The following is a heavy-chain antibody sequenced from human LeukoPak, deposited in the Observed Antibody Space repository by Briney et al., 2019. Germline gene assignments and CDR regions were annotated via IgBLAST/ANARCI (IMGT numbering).Heavy chain of an antibody. CDR1: GFTFSSYA. CDR3: ARGSFSTVGAPPDAFDI. D-gene: IGHD1-26*01. J-gene: IGHJ3*02. CDR2: ISYDGSNK. Sequence: GGSLRLSCAASGFTFSSYAMHWVRQAPGKGLEWVAVISYDGSNKYYADSVKGRFTISRDNSKNTLYLQMNSLRAEDTAVYYCARGSFSTVGAPPDAFDIWGQGTMVTVSS. V-gene: IGHV3-30-3*01.